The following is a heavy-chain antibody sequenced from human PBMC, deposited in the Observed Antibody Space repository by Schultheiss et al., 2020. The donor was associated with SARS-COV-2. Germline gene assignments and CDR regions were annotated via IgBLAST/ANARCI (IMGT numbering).Heavy chain of an antibody. CDR1: GFTVSSNY. CDR2: ISGSGGST. CDR3: ARERHVYFDF. Sequence: GGSLRLSCAASGFTVSSNYMSWVRQAPGKGLEWVSAISGSGGSTYYADSVKGRFTISRDNSKNTLYLQMNSLRAEDTAVYCCARERHVYFDFWGQGTLVTVSS. J-gene: IGHJ4*02. V-gene: IGHV3-23*01.